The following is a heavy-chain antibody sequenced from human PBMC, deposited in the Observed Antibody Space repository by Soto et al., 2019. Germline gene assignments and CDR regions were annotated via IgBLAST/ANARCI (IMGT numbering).Heavy chain of an antibody. CDR1: GYTFTSYG. J-gene: IGHJ6*02. D-gene: IGHD2-2*01. Sequence: QEQLVQSGAEVKKPGASVKVSCKASGYTFTSYGISWVRQAPGQGLEWMGLISAYNGNRNYAQKLQCRVTMTTDTSTSTAYMELRSLGSDDTAVYYCARHLVVPAAIEGGYGMDVWGQGTTVTVSS. CDR3: ARHLVVPAAIEGGYGMDV. V-gene: IGHV1-18*01. CDR2: ISAYNGNR.